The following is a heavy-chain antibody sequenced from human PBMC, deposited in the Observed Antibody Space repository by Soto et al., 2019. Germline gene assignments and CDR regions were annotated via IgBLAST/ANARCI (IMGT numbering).Heavy chain of an antibody. Sequence: ASVKVSCKASGYTFTSYYMHWVRQAPGQGLEWMGIINPSGGSTSYAQKFQGRVTMTRDTSTSTVYMELSSLRSEDTAVYYCARSYVVVIAASKAEYFQHWGQGTLVTAPQ. CDR3: ARSYVVVIAASKAEYFQH. CDR1: GYTFTSYY. D-gene: IGHD2-21*01. CDR2: INPSGGST. J-gene: IGHJ1*01. V-gene: IGHV1-46*03.